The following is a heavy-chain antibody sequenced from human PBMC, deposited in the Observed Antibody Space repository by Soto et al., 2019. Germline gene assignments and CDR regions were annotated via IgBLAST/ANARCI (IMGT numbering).Heavy chain of an antibody. CDR3: ARGDPPNTQKYGMDV. CDR2: IPYDGSNK. J-gene: IGHJ6*02. CDR1: GFTFSSYA. D-gene: IGHD1-26*01. Sequence: QVQLVESGGGVVQPGRSLRLSCAASGFTFSSYAMHWVRQAPGKGLESVAVIPYDGSNKYYADSVKGRFTISRDNSKNTLYLQMNSLRAEDTAVYYCARGDPPNTQKYGMDVWGQRTTVTVSS. V-gene: IGHV3-30-3*01.